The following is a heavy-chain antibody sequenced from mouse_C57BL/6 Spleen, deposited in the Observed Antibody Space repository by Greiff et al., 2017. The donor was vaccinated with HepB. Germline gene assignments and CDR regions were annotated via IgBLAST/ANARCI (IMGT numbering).Heavy chain of an antibody. CDR2: IDPSDSYT. V-gene: IGHV1-69*01. CDR1: GYTFTSYW. D-gene: IGHD1-1*01. J-gene: IGHJ2*01. CDR3: ARSCITTVVAPFDY. Sequence: QVQLQQPGAELVMPGASVKLSCKASGYTFTSYWMHWVKQRPGQGLEWIGEIDPSDSYTNYNQKFKGKSTLTVDKSSSTAYMQLSSLTSEDSAVYYCARSCITTVVAPFDYWGQGTTLTVSS.